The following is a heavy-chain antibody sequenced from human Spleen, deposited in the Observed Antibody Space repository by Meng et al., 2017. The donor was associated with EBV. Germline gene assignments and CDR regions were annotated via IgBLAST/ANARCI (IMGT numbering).Heavy chain of an antibody. V-gene: IGHV4-28*01. J-gene: IGHJ4*02. D-gene: IGHD1-26*01. CDR2: ISYSGNT. CDR1: GYSISSCYW. CDR3: VRYNSGGNSRTFDY. Sequence: QVQLEEVGPGLVNPSVTVSFTCAFSGYSISSCYWWGRIRQHPGKGLEWIGYISYSGNTHYNPSLKSRVTMSIETSKNQFSLNLSSVTAVDTAVYYCVRYNSGGNSRTFDYWGQGTLVTVSS.